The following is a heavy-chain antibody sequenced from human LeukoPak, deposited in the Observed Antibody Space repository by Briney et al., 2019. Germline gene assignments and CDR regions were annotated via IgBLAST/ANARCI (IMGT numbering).Heavy chain of an antibody. V-gene: IGHV4-39*07. CDR2: IYYSGST. Sequence: SETLSLTCTVSGGSISSSSYYWGWIRQPPGKWLEWIGSIYYSGSTYYNPSLKSRVTISVDTSKNQFSLKLSSVTAADTAVYYCARGGYSYGYYYYYMDVWGKGTTVTVSS. CDR3: ARGGYSYGYYYYYMDV. D-gene: IGHD5-18*01. CDR1: GGSISSSSYY. J-gene: IGHJ6*03.